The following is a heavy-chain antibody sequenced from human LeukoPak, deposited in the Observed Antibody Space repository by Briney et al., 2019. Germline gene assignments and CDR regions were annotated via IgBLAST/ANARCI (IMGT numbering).Heavy chain of an antibody. CDR1: GFSFNSYN. Sequence: PGGSLRLSCAASGFSFNSYNMIWVRQAPGKGLEWVSYISSSSSAINYADSVKGRFTISRDNAKNSLYLQMNSLRAEDTAVFYCARDHYDFWSGYYWFDYWGQGTLITVSS. CDR2: ISSSSSAI. J-gene: IGHJ4*02. CDR3: ARDHYDFWSGYYWFDY. V-gene: IGHV3-48*01. D-gene: IGHD3-3*01.